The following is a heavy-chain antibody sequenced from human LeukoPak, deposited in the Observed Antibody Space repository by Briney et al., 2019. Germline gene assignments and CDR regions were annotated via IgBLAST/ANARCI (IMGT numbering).Heavy chain of an antibody. CDR3: ARGVDYHYYMDV. CDR2: IYYSGST. Sequence: PSETLSLTCTVSGGSISSYYWSWIRQPPGKGLEWIGYIYYSGSTNYNPSLKSRVTISVDTSKNQFSLKLSSVTAADTAVYYCARGVDYHYYMDVWGKGTTVTVSS. CDR1: GGSISSYY. J-gene: IGHJ6*03. D-gene: IGHD2-15*01. V-gene: IGHV4-59*01.